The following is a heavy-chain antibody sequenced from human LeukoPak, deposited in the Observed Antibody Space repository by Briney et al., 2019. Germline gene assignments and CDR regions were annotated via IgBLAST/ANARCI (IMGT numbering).Heavy chain of an antibody. CDR1: GGSISSTNW. CDR3: ARDESDFSKVAY. J-gene: IGHJ4*02. V-gene: IGHV4-4*02. D-gene: IGHD2-21*01. CDR2: ISLTGQT. Sequence: SGTLSLTCGVSGGSISSTNWWSWVRQSPGQGLEWIGEISLTGQTNYNPSLKSRVTISVDKSKNQFSLKLYSVTAADTAMYYCARDESDFSKVAYWGQGTLVIVSS.